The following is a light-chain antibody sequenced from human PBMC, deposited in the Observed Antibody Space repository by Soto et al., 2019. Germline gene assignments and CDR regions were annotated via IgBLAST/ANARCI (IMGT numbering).Light chain of an antibody. CDR1: QSISTW. CDR2: AAS. J-gene: IGKJ5*01. V-gene: IGKV1-12*01. Sequence: DIQMTQSPSSVSASVGDRVTITCRASQSISTWLAWYQQKPGTVPKLLIYAASSLQSGVPSRFSGSGAGTEFTLTISSLQPEDFGTYYCQQGNSFPITFGQGTRREIK. CDR3: QQGNSFPIT.